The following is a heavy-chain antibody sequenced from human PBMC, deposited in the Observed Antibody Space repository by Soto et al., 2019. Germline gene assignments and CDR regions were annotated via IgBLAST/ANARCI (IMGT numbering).Heavy chain of an antibody. D-gene: IGHD6-13*01. CDR1: GGSVSSGSYY. V-gene: IGHV4-61*01. CDR2: IYYSGST. CDR3: ARGYSSSWYVLAESFDY. J-gene: IGHJ4*02. Sequence: SSETLSLTCTVSGGSVSSGSYYWSWIRQPPGKGLEWIGYIYYSGSTNYNPSLKSRVTISVDTPKNQFSLKLSSVTAADTAVYYCARGYSSSWYVLAESFDYWGQGTLVTVSS.